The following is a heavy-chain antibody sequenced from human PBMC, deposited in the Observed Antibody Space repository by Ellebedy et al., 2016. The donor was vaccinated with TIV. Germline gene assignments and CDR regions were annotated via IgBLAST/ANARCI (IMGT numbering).Heavy chain of an antibody. V-gene: IGHV3-7*03. CDR2: IKQDGSKR. Sequence: PGGSLRLSCTASGFTFSAFGIHWVRQAPGKGLECVANIKQDGSKRFYVDSVKGRITISRDNAKNSLYLQMNNLRAEDTAVYYCARDTLVGVTDSYFDYWGQGTLVTVSS. J-gene: IGHJ4*02. CDR3: ARDTLVGVTDSYFDY. CDR1: GFTFSAFG. D-gene: IGHD1-26*01.